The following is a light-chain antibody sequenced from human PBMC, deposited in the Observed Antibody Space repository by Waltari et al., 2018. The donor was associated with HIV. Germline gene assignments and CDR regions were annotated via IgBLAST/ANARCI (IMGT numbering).Light chain of an antibody. J-gene: IGLJ2*01. Sequence: SYELTQPPSVSVSPGQTARISCSGDGLPKHYAYWYQQKAGQAPGLVMYKDTERPSGIPERFSGSSSGTTVTLTISGVQPDDEADYYCQSADSSGTYVVFGGGTKVAVL. CDR1: GLPKHY. CDR2: KDT. V-gene: IGLV3-25*03. CDR3: QSADSSGTYVV.